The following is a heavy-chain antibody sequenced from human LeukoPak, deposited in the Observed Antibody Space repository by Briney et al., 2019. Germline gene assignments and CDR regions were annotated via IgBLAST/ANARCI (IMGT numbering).Heavy chain of an antibody. Sequence: PSETLSLTCAVYGGSFSGYYWSWIRQPPGKGLEWIGEINHSGSTNYNPSLKSRVTISVDTSKNQFSLKLSSVTAADTAVYYCARGILYYDSSGYYYKHGCYFDYWGQGTLVTVSS. CDR3: ARGILYYDSSGYYYKHGCYFDY. CDR1: GGSFSGYY. V-gene: IGHV4-34*01. CDR2: INHSGST. J-gene: IGHJ4*02. D-gene: IGHD3-22*01.